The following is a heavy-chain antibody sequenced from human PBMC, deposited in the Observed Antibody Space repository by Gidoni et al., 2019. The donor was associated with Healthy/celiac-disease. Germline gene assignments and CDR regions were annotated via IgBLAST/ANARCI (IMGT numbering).Heavy chain of an antibody. D-gene: IGHD3-10*01. Sequence: QVQLVQSGSELKKPGASVKVSCKASGSTFTSYAMNWLRQAPGQGLEWMDWINTNHGNPTDAQGFTGRFVFSLDTSVSTEYLQISSLKAEDTAVYYCARDPSSLTYYYGSGSSTPSRKYYFDYWGQGTLVTVSS. CDR2: INTNHGNP. CDR1: GSTFTSYA. V-gene: IGHV7-4-1*02. CDR3: ARDPSSLTYYYGSGSSTPSRKYYFDY. J-gene: IGHJ4*02.